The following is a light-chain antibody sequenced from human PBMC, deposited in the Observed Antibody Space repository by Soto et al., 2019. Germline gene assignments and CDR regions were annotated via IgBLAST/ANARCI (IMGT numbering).Light chain of an antibody. CDR1: TGDVTSGQY. CDR2: DTR. Sequence: QDVVTQEPSLTVSPGGTDTLTCGSSTGDVTSGQYAYWFQQKPGQAPRTMIFDTRNKHSWIPARFSGSLLGGKAALTLLGAQPEDEADYYCLLSYDRAWVFGGGTKLTVL. J-gene: IGLJ3*02. V-gene: IGLV7-46*02. CDR3: LLSYDRAWV.